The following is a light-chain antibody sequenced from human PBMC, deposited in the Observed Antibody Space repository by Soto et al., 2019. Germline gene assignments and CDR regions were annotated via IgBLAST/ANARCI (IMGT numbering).Light chain of an antibody. Sequence: IVMTQSPATLSVSPGERATLSCRASQSISSKLAWYQQKPGQAPRLLIYGASTRATGIPVRFSGSGFGTEFTLTITSLQSEDFAVYYCQEYNNWRPITFGGGTKVDIK. CDR2: GAS. CDR1: QSISSK. CDR3: QEYNNWRPIT. V-gene: IGKV3-15*01. J-gene: IGKJ4*01.